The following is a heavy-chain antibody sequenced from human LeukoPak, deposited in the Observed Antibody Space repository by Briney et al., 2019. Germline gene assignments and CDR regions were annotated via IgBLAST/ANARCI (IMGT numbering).Heavy chain of an antibody. CDR2: ISGSGRST. J-gene: IGHJ4*02. D-gene: IGHD3-10*01. Sequence: PGGSLRLSCVASGFIFSNYDMRWVRQAPGKGLEWVSSISGSGRSTYYAESVKGRFTISRDNSENTLDLHMYSLRAEDTAVYYCAKDSALWGQGTLVTVAS. CDR3: AKDSAL. CDR1: GFIFSNYD. V-gene: IGHV3-23*01.